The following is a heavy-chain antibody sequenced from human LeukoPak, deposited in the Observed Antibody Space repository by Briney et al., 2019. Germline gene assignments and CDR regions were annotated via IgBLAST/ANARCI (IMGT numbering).Heavy chain of an antibody. J-gene: IGHJ4*02. CDR2: IGGSGSSI. V-gene: IGHV3-21*01. Sequence: GSLRLSCAASGFTFSPYAMNWVRQAPGKGLEWVSSIGGSGSSIYYADSVKGRFTISRDNAKNSLYLQMNSLRAEDTAVYYCAGESEESFDYWGQGTLVTVSS. CDR1: GFTFSPYA. CDR3: AGESEESFDY.